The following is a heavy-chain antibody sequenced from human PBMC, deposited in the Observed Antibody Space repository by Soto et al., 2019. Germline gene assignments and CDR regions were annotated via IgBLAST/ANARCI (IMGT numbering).Heavy chain of an antibody. V-gene: IGHV1-18*01. CDR3: ARIYGGPSSADGFDH. CDR1: GYTFTSYG. D-gene: IGHD4-17*01. Sequence: QVQLVQSGAEVKKPGASVKVSFKASGYTFTSYGISGVRQAPGRGVEWMGWVSPYNGNRNYAEKVQGRVTMTTDTSPSTAYMELRSLRSADPAVYYCARIYGGPSSADGFDHWGQGTQVTVTS. CDR2: VSPYNGNR. J-gene: IGHJ4*02.